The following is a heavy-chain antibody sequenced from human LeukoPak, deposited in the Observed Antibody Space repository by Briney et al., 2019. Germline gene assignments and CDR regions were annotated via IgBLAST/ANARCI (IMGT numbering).Heavy chain of an antibody. CDR1: AFIFNNYY. CDR3: ATDKDWTYLDY. D-gene: IGHD3/OR15-3a*01. CDR2: ISNSGSTM. J-gene: IGHJ4*02. V-gene: IGHV3-11*04. Sequence: GGSLRLSCAASAFIFNNYYMSWIRQAPEKGLECVSYISNSGSTMFYADSVKGRFTISRDNAKNSLYLQMNSLRAEDTAVYYCATDKDWTYLDYWGQGTLVTVSS.